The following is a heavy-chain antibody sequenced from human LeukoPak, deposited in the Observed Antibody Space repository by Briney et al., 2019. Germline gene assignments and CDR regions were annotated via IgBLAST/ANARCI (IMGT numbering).Heavy chain of an antibody. CDR2: IYTSGST. Sequence: PSEILSLTCTVSGGSISSGSYYWSWIRQPAGKGLEWIGRIYTSGSTNYNPSLKSRVTISIDTSKNQFSLKLTSVTAADTALYYCARELRYDNSDSGAFWGQGTVVTVSS. CDR3: ARELRYDNSDSGAF. V-gene: IGHV4-61*02. D-gene: IGHD3-22*01. J-gene: IGHJ3*01. CDR1: GGSISSGSYY.